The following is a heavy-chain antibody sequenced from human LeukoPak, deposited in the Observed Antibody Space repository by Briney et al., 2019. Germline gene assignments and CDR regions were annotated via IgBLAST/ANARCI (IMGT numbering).Heavy chain of an antibody. CDR1: GFTVSSNY. V-gene: IGHV3-53*01. J-gene: IGHJ4*02. Sequence: GGSLRLSCAVSGFTVSSNYMSWVRQAPGKGLEWVSVIYSGGNTYYADSVKCRFTISRDQSKNTIHLQMNSLRAEDPAVYHCARGSYYDFWSGYYGHFDYWGQGTLVTVSS. D-gene: IGHD3-3*01. CDR3: ARGSYYDFWSGYYGHFDY. CDR2: IYSGGNT.